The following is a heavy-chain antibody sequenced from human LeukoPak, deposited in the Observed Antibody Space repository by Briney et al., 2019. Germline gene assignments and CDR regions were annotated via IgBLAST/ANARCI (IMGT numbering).Heavy chain of an antibody. CDR1: GYTFTNFG. CDR3: ARGIYASGHFDY. CDR2: ISAYNGNT. V-gene: IGHV1-18*01. Sequence: GASVKVSCKASGYTFTNFGISWVRQAPGQGLEWMGWISAYNGNTNYAQRLQGRVTMTTDTSTSTAYVELRSLRSDDTGVYYCARGIYASGHFDYWGQGTLVTVSS. D-gene: IGHD2-8*01. J-gene: IGHJ4*02.